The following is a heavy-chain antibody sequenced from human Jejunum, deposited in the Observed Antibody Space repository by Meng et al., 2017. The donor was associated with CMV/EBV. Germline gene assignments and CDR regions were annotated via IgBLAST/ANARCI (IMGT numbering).Heavy chain of an antibody. CDR1: APFSTYP. J-gene: IGHJ5*02. D-gene: IGHD4-23*01. CDR3: AREPTVVSGRPNWFDP. CDR2: IIPIVGAT. Sequence: APFSTYPISWVRQVPGQGLEWMGRIIPIVGATNYAQKFQGRVTITADKSTSIAYMELSSLKSEDTAVYYCAREPTVVSGRPNWFDPWGQGTLVTVSS. V-gene: IGHV1-69*08.